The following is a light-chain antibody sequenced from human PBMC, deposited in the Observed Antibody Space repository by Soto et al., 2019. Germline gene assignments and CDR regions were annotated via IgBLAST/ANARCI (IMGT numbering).Light chain of an antibody. V-gene: IGLV2-8*01. CDR2: EVS. J-gene: IGLJ2*01. CDR3: SAYVGSSNCVV. Sequence: QSALTQPPSASGSPGQSVTISCTGTSSDVGGYNYVSWYQQHPGKAPKVMIYEVSKRPSGVPDRFSGSKSGNTASLTVSGLQAEDDADYYCSAYVGSSNCVVFGGGTQLTVL. CDR1: SSDVGGYNY.